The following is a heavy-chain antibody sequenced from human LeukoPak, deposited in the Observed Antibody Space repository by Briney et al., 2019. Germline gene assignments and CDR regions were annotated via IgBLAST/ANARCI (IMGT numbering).Heavy chain of an antibody. Sequence: PGGSLRLSCAASGFTFSSYEMNWVRQAPGKGLEWVSYISSSGSIIYYADSVGGRFTLSRDNAKNSLYLQMNSLRVEDTAIYYCAREVAVTGTPSLDNWGQGTLVTVSS. J-gene: IGHJ4*02. CDR1: GFTFSSYE. CDR2: ISSSGSII. CDR3: AREVAVTGTPSLDN. V-gene: IGHV3-48*03. D-gene: IGHD6-19*01.